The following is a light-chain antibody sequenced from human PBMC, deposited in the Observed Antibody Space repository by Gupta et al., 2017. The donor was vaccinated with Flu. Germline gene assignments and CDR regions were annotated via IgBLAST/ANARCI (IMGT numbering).Light chain of an antibody. CDR3: QHRSNWRT. V-gene: IGKV3-11*01. CDR2: DAS. CDR1: QSVGMY. Sequence: EIVLTQSPATLSLSPGERATRSCRASQSVGMYLAWYQQKPGQAPRLLIYDASDRATGTPSRFSGSGSGTDFTLTSSGRECEDCGVYYSQHRSNWRTFGQGTKVEIK. J-gene: IGKJ1*01.